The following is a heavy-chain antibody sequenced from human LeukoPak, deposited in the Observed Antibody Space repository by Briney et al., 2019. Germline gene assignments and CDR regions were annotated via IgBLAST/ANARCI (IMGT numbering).Heavy chain of an antibody. CDR1: GFPLSSYA. Sequence: GGSLRLSCAASGFPLSSYAMSWVRQASGKGLEWVSATSSSDPGTYYADSVKGRFTISRDNAKNSLYLQMNSLRAEDTAVYYCARVLHKRNYDSGVYYGYWGQGTLVTVSS. V-gene: IGHV3-23*01. D-gene: IGHD3-22*01. J-gene: IGHJ4*01. CDR2: TSSSDPGT. CDR3: ARVLHKRNYDSGVYYGY.